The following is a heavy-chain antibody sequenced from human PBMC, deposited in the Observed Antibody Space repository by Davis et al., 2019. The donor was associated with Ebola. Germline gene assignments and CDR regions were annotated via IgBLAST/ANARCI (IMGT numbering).Heavy chain of an antibody. Sequence: ASVKVSCKASGYTFTGYYMHWVRQAPGQGLEWMGWINPNSGGTNYAQKFQGRVTMTRDTSISTAYMELSRLRSDDTAVYYCARSGDGYINAYFDYWGQGTLVTVSS. V-gene: IGHV1-2*02. CDR1: GYTFTGYY. J-gene: IGHJ4*02. CDR2: INPNSGGT. CDR3: ARSGDGYINAYFDY. D-gene: IGHD5-24*01.